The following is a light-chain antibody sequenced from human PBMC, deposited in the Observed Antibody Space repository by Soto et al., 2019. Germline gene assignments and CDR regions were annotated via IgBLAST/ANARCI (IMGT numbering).Light chain of an antibody. Sequence: EIVLTQSPGTLSLSPGDRATLSCRASQSVSTNYLAWYQQRLGQAPRLLIYGASSRATDIPDRFSGNGSGTDFTLTISRLEPEDFAVYYCHQYGSTPFTFGPGTKVDIK. CDR3: HQYGSTPFT. J-gene: IGKJ3*01. CDR1: QSVSTNY. V-gene: IGKV3-20*01. CDR2: GAS.